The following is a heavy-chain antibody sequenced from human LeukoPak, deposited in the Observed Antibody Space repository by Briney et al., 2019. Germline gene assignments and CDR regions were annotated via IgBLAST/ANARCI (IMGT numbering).Heavy chain of an antibody. CDR2: INPSGGST. J-gene: IGHJ6*03. CDR1: GYTFTSYY. CDR3: ARGSFEDRTHLPTYYYYMDI. Sequence: ASVKVSCKASGYTFTSYYMHWVRQAPGQGLEWMGIINPSGGSTSYAQKFQGRVTMTRDMSTSTVYMELSSLRSEDTAVYYCARGSFEDRTHLPTYYYYMDIWGKGTTVTVSS. V-gene: IGHV1-46*01. D-gene: IGHD1-14*01.